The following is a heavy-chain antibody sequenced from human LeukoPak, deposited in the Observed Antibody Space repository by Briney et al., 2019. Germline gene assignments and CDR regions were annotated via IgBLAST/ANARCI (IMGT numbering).Heavy chain of an antibody. V-gene: IGHV4-39*01. J-gene: IGHJ6*03. Sequence: SETLSLTCTVSGRSIISNNYYWRWIRLPPGKDLEWIGSIYYTGSTYYNPSLNSRVTMSVDTSMNQIALKVTSMTAADTAVYYCARLLSYDVLTDNYYKYYMDVWGEGTTVTVSS. D-gene: IGHD3-9*01. CDR3: ARLLSYDVLTDNYYKYYMDV. CDR1: GRSIISNNYY. CDR2: IYYTGST.